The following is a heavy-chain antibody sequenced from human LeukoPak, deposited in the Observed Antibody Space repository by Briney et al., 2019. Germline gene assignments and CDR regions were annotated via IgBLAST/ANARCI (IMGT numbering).Heavy chain of an antibody. V-gene: IGHV1-2*02. CDR3: AREMETGTVVTPGY. CDR1: GYTFTDYH. CDR2: INPNSGGT. Sequence: ASVKVSCKASGYTFTDYHMHWVRQPPGQGLEWMGWINPNSGGTNYAQRFQGRVTMTRDTSISTTSMELRSLRSDDTAVYYCAREMETGTVVTPGYWGQGTLVTVSS. J-gene: IGHJ4*02. D-gene: IGHD4-23*01.